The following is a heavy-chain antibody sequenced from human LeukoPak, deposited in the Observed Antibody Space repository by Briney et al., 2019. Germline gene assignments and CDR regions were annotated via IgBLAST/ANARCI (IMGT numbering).Heavy chain of an antibody. CDR1: GGSISSSTYY. CDR3: ASPSSSSSTYDY. CDR2: INYSGST. V-gene: IGHV4-39*01. J-gene: IGHJ4*02. Sequence: SETLSLTCTVSGGSISSSTYYWGWIRQPPGKGLEWIGSINYSGSTYYNPSLKSRVTISVDTSKNQFSLKLSSVTAADTAVYYCASPSSSSSTYDYWGQGALATVSS. D-gene: IGHD6-6*01.